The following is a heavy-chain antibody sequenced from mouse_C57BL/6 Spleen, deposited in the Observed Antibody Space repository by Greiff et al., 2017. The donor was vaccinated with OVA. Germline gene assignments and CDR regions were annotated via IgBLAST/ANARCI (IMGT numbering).Heavy chain of an antibody. CDR2: ISYDGSN. Sequence: DVQLQESGPGLVKPSQSLSLTCSVTGYSITSGYYWNWIRQFPGNKLEWMGYISYDGSNNYNPSLKNRISITRDTSKNQFFLKLNSVTTEDTATYYCASYYDYDEEYYFDYWGQGTTLTVSS. J-gene: IGHJ2*01. CDR3: ASYYDYDEEYYFDY. V-gene: IGHV3-6*01. D-gene: IGHD2-4*01. CDR1: GYSITSGYY.